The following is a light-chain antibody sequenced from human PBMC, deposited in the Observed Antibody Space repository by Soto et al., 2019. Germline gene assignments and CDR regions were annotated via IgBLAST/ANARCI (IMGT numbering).Light chain of an antibody. V-gene: IGKV3-15*01. CDR1: QSVSSN. Sequence: EIVMTQSPATLSVSPGERATLFCRASQSVSSNLAWYQQKPGQAPRLLIYDASTRATGIPARFSGSGSGTEFTLTISSLQSEDFAVYYCQQYNNWWTFGHGTKVEIK. J-gene: IGKJ1*01. CDR2: DAS. CDR3: QQYNNWWT.